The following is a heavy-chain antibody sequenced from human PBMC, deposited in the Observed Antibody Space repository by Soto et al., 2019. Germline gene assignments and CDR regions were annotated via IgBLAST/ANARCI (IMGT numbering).Heavy chain of an antibody. J-gene: IGHJ4*02. CDR1: GYNFATYG. Sequence: QVQLVQSGAEVKKPGASVKVSCKASGYNFATYGVSWVRQAPGQGLEWMGWISAYTGDTGYAQKVQGRVTLTTDASTSTAYMELRSLRPDDTAVYYCARDYYHDSSSYGYFDYWGQGTLVTVSS. V-gene: IGHV1-18*01. CDR2: ISAYTGDT. D-gene: IGHD3-22*01. CDR3: ARDYYHDSSSYGYFDY.